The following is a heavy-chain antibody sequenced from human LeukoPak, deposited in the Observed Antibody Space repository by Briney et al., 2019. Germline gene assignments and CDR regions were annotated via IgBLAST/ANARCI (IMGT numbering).Heavy chain of an antibody. V-gene: IGHV1-2*02. CDR1: GYTFSAFY. CDR2: INPDSGGS. D-gene: IGHD2-21*01. CDR3: ARDMAGGIWARATSFDL. J-gene: IGHJ4*02. Sequence: ASVKVSCKTSGYTFSAFYIHWVRQAPGQGPEWMGWINPDSGGSEYGQKFQGRVTFTSDTSSTTVYMEVRSLKSDDTAVYYCARDMAGGIWARATSFDLWGQGTLVTVSS.